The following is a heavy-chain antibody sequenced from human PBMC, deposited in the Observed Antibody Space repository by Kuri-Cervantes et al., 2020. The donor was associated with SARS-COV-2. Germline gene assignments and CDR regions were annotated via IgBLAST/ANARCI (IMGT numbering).Heavy chain of an antibody. J-gene: IGHJ4*02. CDR3: ASPVCSSTSCYETAGY. CDR1: GFTFSSYW. D-gene: IGHD2-2*01. Sequence: GESLKISCAASGFTFSSYWMSWVRQAPGKGLEWVANIKQDGSEKYYVDSVKGRFTISRDNAKNSLYLQMNSLRAEDTAVYYCASPVCSSTSCYETAGYWGQGTLVTVSS. CDR2: IKQDGSEK. V-gene: IGHV3-7*01.